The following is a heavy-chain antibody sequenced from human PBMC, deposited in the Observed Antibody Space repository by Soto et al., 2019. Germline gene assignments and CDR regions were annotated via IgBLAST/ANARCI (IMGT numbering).Heavy chain of an antibody. CDR3: ARSQGSSTSLVIYYYYYYGMDV. V-gene: IGHV1-69*01. D-gene: IGHD2-2*01. CDR1: GGTFGSYA. Sequence: QVQLVQSGAEVKKPGSSVKVSCKASGGTFGSYAISWVRQAPGQGLEWMGGIIPIPGTANDAQKFQGRVTIAADESTSPAYMELSSLRSEDTAVYYCARSQGSSTSLVIYYYYYYGMDVWGQGTTVTVSS. J-gene: IGHJ6*02. CDR2: IIPIPGTA.